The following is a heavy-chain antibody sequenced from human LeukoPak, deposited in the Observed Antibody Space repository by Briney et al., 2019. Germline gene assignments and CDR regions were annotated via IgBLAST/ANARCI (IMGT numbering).Heavy chain of an antibody. CDR2: ISSNGRIT. J-gene: IGHJ4*02. CDR3: ARVSGWDWFDN. CDR1: GFTFGTYA. D-gene: IGHD6-19*01. Sequence: GGSLRLSCAASGFTFGTYAMHWVRQAPGKGLEYVSAISSNGRITYYADSVKGRFTISRDNSKNILYLQMGRLRTENTAVYSCARVSGWDWFDNWGQGTLVTVSS. V-gene: IGHV3-64*02.